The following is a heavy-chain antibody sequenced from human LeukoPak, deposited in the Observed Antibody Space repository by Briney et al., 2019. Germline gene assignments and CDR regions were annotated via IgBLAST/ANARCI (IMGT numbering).Heavy chain of an antibody. CDR2: ISGSGGST. V-gene: IGHV3-23*01. J-gene: IGHJ4*02. Sequence: GGSLRLTCAASGVTFGSYDMSWVRQAPEKGLEWVGEISGSGGSTYYADFEKGGFIIVRKNSKNTLYLQMNSLRAEDSAVYYCDWGQGTLVTVSS. CDR1: GVTFGSYD. CDR3: D.